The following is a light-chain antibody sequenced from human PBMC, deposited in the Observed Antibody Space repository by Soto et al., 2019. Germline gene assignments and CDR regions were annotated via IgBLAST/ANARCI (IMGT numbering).Light chain of an antibody. CDR3: AAWDDSLNGCV. V-gene: IGLV1-44*01. J-gene: IGLJ1*01. Sequence: SVLTQPPSACETRAQIVTISCSGISSNIGTYSVSWYQQFPGSAPRLLIYSDNQRPSGVPDRFSASKSGASASLAISGLQSEDEADFYCAAWDDSLNGCVFGTGTKVNVL. CDR1: SSNIGTYS. CDR2: SDN.